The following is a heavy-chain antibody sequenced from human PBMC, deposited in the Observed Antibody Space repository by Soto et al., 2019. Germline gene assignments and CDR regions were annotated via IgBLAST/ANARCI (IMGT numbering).Heavy chain of an antibody. Sequence: QVQLQESGPGLVKPSETLSLTCTVSGGSISSYYWSWIRQPPGKGLEWIGYIYYSGSTNYNPSLTSRVTISVDTSKNQFSLKLSSVTAADTAVYYCARETRGSSGGLGYWGQGTLVTVSS. J-gene: IGHJ4*02. CDR2: IYYSGST. D-gene: IGHD6-19*01. CDR1: GGSISSYY. V-gene: IGHV4-59*01. CDR3: ARETRGSSGGLGY.